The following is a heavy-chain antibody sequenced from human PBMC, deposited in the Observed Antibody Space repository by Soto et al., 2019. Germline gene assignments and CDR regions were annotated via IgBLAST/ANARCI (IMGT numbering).Heavy chain of an antibody. J-gene: IGHJ6*03. CDR3: ARTPATSVTYIASKDDYYYYYMDV. CDR2: INHSGST. D-gene: IGHD6-13*01. CDR1: GGSFSGYY. Sequence: SETLSLTCAVYGGSFSGYYWSWIRQPPGKGLEWIGEINHSGSTNYNPSLKSRVTILVDTSKNQFSLKLSSVTAADTAVYYCARTPATSVTYIASKDDYYYYYMDVWGKGTTVTVSS. V-gene: IGHV4-34*01.